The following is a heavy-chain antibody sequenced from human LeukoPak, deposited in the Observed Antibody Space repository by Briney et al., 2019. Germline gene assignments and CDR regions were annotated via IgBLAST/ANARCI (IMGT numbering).Heavy chain of an antibody. CDR1: GFTFSGYW. CDR3: ARDRTNDYGHNVGAFDI. CDR2: IKPDGGEK. Sequence: QAGGSLRLSCEVSGFTFSGYWMSWVRRAPGKGLEWVANIKPDGGEKNHVDSVKGRFTISRDNVKNSVYLQMNSLRDEDTAVYYCARDRTNDYGHNVGAFDIWGQGTLVTVSS. D-gene: IGHD4-17*01. J-gene: IGHJ3*02. V-gene: IGHV3-7*01.